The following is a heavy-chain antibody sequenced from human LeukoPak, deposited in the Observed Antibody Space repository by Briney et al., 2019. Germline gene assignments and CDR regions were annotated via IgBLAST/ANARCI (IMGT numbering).Heavy chain of an antibody. J-gene: IGHJ4*02. V-gene: IGHV4-59*08. Sequence: SETLSLTCTVSGGSISSYYWSWIRQPPGKGLEWIGYIYYSGSTNYKPSLKSRVTISVDTSKNQFSLKLSSVTAADTAVYYCXXXXXXXXSSTSCYSSGLGYWGQGTLVTVSS. CDR2: IYYSGST. CDR1: GGSISSYY. D-gene: IGHD2-2*01. CDR3: XXXXXXXXSSTSCYSSGLGY.